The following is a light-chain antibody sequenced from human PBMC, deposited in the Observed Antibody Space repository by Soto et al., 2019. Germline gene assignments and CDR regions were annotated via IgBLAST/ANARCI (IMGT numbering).Light chain of an antibody. CDR2: GAS. Sequence: VMTQSPATLSVSPGDTATLSCRASQNINRNLAWFQQKAGQAPRLLIHGASTRATGIPARFSGSGSGTEFTLTISSLQSEDFAVYYCQQYNHWPPMYTFGQGTKVDIK. V-gene: IGKV3-15*01. CDR3: QQYNHWPPMYT. J-gene: IGKJ2*01. CDR1: QNINRN.